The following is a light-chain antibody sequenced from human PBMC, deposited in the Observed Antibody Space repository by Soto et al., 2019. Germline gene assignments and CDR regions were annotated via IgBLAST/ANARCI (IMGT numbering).Light chain of an antibody. CDR3: QQLNSYPWT. J-gene: IGKJ1*01. CDR1: QAISSY. V-gene: IGKV1-9*01. CDR2: AAS. Sequence: DIQLTQSPSFRSASVGDRVTITCQASQAISSYLAWFQQRPGKAPKVLIYAASTLQSGVPSRFSGSASGTEFTLTISSLQPEDFATYFCQQLNSYPWTFGQGTKVEIK.